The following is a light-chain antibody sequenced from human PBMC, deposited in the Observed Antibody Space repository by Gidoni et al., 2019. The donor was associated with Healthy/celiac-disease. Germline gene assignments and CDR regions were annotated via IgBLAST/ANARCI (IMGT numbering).Light chain of an antibody. Sequence: SYVLPQPPSVPVSPGQTARIPCSGDALQKQYAYWYQQKPGQAPVLVIYKDSERPSGIPERFSGSSSGTTVTLTISGVQAEDEADYYCQSADSSGTYVVFGGGTKLTVL. CDR2: KDS. V-gene: IGLV3-25*03. J-gene: IGLJ2*01. CDR3: QSADSSGTYVV. CDR1: ALQKQY.